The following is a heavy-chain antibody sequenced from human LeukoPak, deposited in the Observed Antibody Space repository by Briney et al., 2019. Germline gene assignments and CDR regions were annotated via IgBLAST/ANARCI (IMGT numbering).Heavy chain of an antibody. CDR1: GLTFSNSA. V-gene: IGHV3-23*01. CDR2: ISGGSDVI. Sequence: PGGSLRLSCAVSGLTFSNSAMSWVRQAPGKGLEWGSAISGGSDVIYYADSVKGRFAISRDNSKHTVYLQMDSLRAEDTAVYYCAKVGPMVRGVTFDYWGQGTLVTVSS. J-gene: IGHJ4*02. D-gene: IGHD3-10*01. CDR3: AKVGPMVRGVTFDY.